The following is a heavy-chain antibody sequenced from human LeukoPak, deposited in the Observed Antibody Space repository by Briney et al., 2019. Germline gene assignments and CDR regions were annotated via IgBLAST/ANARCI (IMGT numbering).Heavy chain of an antibody. CDR2: IRDDGTT. J-gene: IGHJ4*02. V-gene: IGHV3-69-1*01. CDR1: GFIFRNFP. CDR3: ARGKVHDY. Sequence: PGGSLRLSCAASGFIFRNFPITWVRQAPGKGLEWISHIRDDGTTDYADSVKGRFTFSRDNAKNSLYLQMNSLRAEDTAMYYCARGKVHDYWGQGTPVIVSS.